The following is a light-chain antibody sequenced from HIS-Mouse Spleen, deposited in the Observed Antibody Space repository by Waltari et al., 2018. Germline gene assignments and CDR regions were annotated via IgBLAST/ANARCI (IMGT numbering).Light chain of an antibody. Sequence: QSAPTQPPSGSGSPGRSIPVSRTGTSSNVGSYNLSSWYQQHPGKAPKLLIYEGSKRPSGVSNRFSGSKSGNTASLTISGLQAEDEADYYCCSYAGSSTFVVFGGGTKLTVL. CDR1: SSNVGSYNL. V-gene: IGLV2-23*01. CDR2: EGS. CDR3: CSYAGSSTFVV. J-gene: IGLJ2*01.